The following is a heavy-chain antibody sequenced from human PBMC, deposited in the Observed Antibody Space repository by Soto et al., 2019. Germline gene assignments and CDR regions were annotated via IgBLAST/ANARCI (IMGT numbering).Heavy chain of an antibody. D-gene: IGHD2-2*01. Sequence: QVQLVQSGAEVKKPGSSVKVSCKASGGTFSSYAISWVRQAPGXXXEWXGGIIPIFGTANYAQKFQGRVTITADESTSTAYMELXXXXXXXXXXXXXAXXXDXVXXPXANWEDAFDIWGQGTMVTVSS. CDR2: IIPIFGTA. V-gene: IGHV1-69*01. CDR3: AXXXDXVXXPXANWEDAFDI. CDR1: GGTFSSYA. J-gene: IGHJ3*02.